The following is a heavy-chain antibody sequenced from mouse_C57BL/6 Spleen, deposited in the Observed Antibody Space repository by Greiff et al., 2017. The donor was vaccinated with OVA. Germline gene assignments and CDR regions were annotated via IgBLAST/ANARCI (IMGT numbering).Heavy chain of an antibody. CDR2: ISGGGGNT. V-gene: IGHV5-9*01. CDR3: ARRELTGTFAY. D-gene: IGHD4-1*01. Sequence: EVMLVESGGGLVKPGGSLKLSCAASGFTFSSYTMSWVRQTPEKRLEWVATISGGGGNTYYPDSVKGRFTISRDNAKNTLYLQMSSLRSEDTALYYGARRELTGTFAYWGQGTLVTVSA. J-gene: IGHJ3*01. CDR1: GFTFSSYT.